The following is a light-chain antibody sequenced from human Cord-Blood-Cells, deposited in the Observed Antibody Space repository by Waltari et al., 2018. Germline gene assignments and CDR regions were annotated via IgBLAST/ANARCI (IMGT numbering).Light chain of an antibody. CDR3: QQYGSSSIT. V-gene: IGKV3-20*01. Sequence: EIVLTQSPGTLSLSPGERATLSCRASQSVSSSYLAWYQQKPGQAPRLLIHGASSRATGIPDRFSGSGSGTDFTLTISRLEPEDFAVYYCQQYGSSSITFGQGTRLEIK. J-gene: IGKJ5*01. CDR1: QSVSSSY. CDR2: GAS.